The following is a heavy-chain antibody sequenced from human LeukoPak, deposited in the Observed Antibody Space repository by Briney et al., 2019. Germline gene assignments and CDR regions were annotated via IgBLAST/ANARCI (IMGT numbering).Heavy chain of an antibody. J-gene: IGHJ4*02. Sequence: PSETLSLTCAVYGGSFSGYYWSWIRQPPGKGLEWIGEINHSGSTNYNPSLKSRVTMSVDTSKNQFSLKLSSVTAADTAVYYCARAGYCSGGSCYFDYWGQGTLVTVSS. CDR1: GGSFSGYY. V-gene: IGHV4-34*01. CDR2: INHSGST. D-gene: IGHD2-15*01. CDR3: ARAGYCSGGSCYFDY.